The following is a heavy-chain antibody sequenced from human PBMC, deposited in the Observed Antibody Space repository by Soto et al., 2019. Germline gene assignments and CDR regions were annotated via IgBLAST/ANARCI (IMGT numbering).Heavy chain of an antibody. J-gene: IGHJ4*02. CDR2: ISAYNGNT. Sequence: ASVKVSCKASGYTFTSYGISWVRQAPGQGLEWMGWISAYNGNTNYAQKLQGRVTMTTDTSTSTAYMELRSLRSDDTAVYYCARVGDYYDSSGYFFDYWGQRTLVNVSS. D-gene: IGHD3-22*01. CDR1: GYTFTSYG. CDR3: ARVGDYYDSSGYFFDY. V-gene: IGHV1-18*04.